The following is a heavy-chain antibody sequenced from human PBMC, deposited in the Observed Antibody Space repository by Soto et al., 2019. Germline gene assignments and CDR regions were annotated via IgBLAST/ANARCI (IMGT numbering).Heavy chain of an antibody. CDR2: IYYSGST. J-gene: IGHJ6*02. CDR3: ARALPAPYDYVWHKRQYYYYYYGMDV. Sequence: PSETLSLTCTVSGGSISSGDYYWSWIRQPPGKGLEWIGYIYYSGSTYYNPSLKSRVTISVDTSKNQFSLKLSSVTAADTAVYYCARALPAPYDYVWHKRQYYYYYYGMDVWGQGTTVTVSS. D-gene: IGHD3-16*01. V-gene: IGHV4-30-4*01. CDR1: GGSISSGDYY.